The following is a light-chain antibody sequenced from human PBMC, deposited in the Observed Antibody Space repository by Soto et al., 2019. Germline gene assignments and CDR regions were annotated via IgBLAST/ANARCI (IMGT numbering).Light chain of an antibody. Sequence: QSALTQPASVSGSPGQSITISCTGTSSDVGGYNYVSWYQHHPGKAPKLMIYDVSNRPSGVSNRFSGSKSGNTASLTSSGLQAEDEADYYCSSYTSSSTYVVFGGGTKLTVL. V-gene: IGLV2-14*03. CDR3: SSYTSSSTYVV. CDR2: DVS. J-gene: IGLJ2*01. CDR1: SSDVGGYNY.